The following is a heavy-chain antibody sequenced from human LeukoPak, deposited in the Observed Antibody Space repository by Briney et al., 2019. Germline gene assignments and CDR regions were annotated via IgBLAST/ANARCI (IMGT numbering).Heavy chain of an antibody. CDR2: ISSSSSYI. V-gene: IGHV3-21*01. CDR3: ARADAADIVVVPAAIRAALAFDY. CDR1: GFTFSSYA. D-gene: IGHD2-2*02. J-gene: IGHJ4*02. Sequence: GGSLRLSCAASGFTFSSYAMSWVRQAPGKGLEWVSSISSSSSYIYYADSVKGRFTISRDNAKNSLYLQMNSLRAEDTAVYYCARADAADIVVVPAAIRAALAFDYWGQGTLVTVSS.